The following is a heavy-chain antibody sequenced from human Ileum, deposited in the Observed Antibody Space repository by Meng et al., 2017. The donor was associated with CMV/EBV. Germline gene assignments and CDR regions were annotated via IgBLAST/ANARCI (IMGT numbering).Heavy chain of an antibody. Sequence: GGSLRLSCAASGFTFSSYAMSWVRQAPGKGLEWVANIKQDGSEKYYVDSVKGRFTISRDNAKNSLYLQMNSLRAEDTAVYYCARVRGSLGMDVWGQGTTVTVSS. J-gene: IGHJ6*02. D-gene: IGHD3-16*01. CDR3: ARVRGSLGMDV. CDR1: GFTFSSYA. CDR2: IKQDGSEK. V-gene: IGHV3-7*01.